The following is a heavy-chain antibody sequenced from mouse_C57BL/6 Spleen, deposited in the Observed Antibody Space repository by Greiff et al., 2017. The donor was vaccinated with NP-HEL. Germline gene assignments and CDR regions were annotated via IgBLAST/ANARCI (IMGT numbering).Heavy chain of an antibody. CDR3: ARDSSGYEGAMDY. CDR2: IYPRSGNT. Sequence: VQRVESGAELARPGASVKLSCKASGYTFTSYGISWVKQRTGQGLEWIGEIYPRSGNTYYNEKFKGKATLTADKSSSTAYMELRSLTSEDSAVYFCARDSSGYEGAMDYWGQGTSVTVSS. J-gene: IGHJ4*01. V-gene: IGHV1-81*01. D-gene: IGHD3-2*02. CDR1: GYTFTSYG.